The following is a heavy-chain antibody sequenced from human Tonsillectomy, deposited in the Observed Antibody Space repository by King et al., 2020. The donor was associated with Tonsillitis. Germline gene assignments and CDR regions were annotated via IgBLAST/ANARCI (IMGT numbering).Heavy chain of an antibody. V-gene: IGHV4-38-2*01. D-gene: IGHD2-2*01. J-gene: IGHJ4*02. CDR1: GYSISSGYY. CDR2: IYHSGST. CDR3: ARFWYSSNSCYPDY. Sequence: QLQESGPGPVKPSETLSLTCAVSGYSISSGYYWGWIRQPPGKGLEWIGSIYHSGSTYYNPSLKSRVTISVDTSKNQFSLKMRSVTAADTAVYYCARFWYSSNSCYPDYWGQGTLVTVSS.